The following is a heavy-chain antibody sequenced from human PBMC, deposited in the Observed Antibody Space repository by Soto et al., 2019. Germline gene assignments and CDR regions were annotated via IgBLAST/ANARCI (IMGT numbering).Heavy chain of an antibody. CDR3: ARVTMLDY. CDR1: GFTFSDYW. D-gene: IGHD2-8*01. V-gene: IGHV3-7*04. Sequence: GGFLRLSCAAPGFTFSDYWMNWVRQATGKGLEWVANINQDGSAKYYVDSVRGRFTISRDNTKNSLYLQMNSLRAEHTAVYYCARVTMLDYWGQGTLVTVSS. CDR2: INQDGSAK. J-gene: IGHJ4*02.